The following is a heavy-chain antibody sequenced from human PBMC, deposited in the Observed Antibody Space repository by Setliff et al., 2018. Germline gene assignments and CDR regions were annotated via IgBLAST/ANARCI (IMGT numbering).Heavy chain of an antibody. CDR3: ARVYSGYDPNHYFDY. D-gene: IGHD5-12*01. J-gene: IGHJ4*02. V-gene: IGHV3-48*01. CDR1: GFTFSSYS. Sequence: GESLRLSCAASGFTFSSYSMNWVRQAPGKGLEWVSYISSSSSTIYYADSVKGRFTISRDNAKNSLYLRMNSLRAEDTAVYYCARVYSGYDPNHYFDYWGQGTLVTVSS. CDR2: ISSSSSTI.